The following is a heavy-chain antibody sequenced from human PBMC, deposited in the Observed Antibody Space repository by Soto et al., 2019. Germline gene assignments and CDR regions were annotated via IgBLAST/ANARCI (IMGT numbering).Heavy chain of an antibody. CDR1: GGSISSYY. J-gene: IGHJ3*02. CDR3: ARANVNLADAFDI. Sequence: SETLSLTCTVSGGSISSYYWSWIRQPPGKGLEWIGYIYYSGSTNYNPSLKSRVTISVDTSKNQFSLKLSSVTAADTAVYYCARANVNLADAFDIWGQGTMVTVSS. D-gene: IGHD3-3*02. V-gene: IGHV4-59*01. CDR2: IYYSGST.